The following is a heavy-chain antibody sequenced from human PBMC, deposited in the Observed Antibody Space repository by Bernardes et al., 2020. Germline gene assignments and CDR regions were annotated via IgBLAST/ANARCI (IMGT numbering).Heavy chain of an antibody. J-gene: IGHJ3*02. CDR1: GYSFTSYW. V-gene: IGHV5-51*01. D-gene: IGHD1-26*01. Sequence: GESLKISCKGSGYSFTSYWIGWVRQMPGKGLEWMGIIYPGDSDTRYSPSFQGQVTISADKSISTAYLQWSSLKASDTAMYYCARFGRKTGGLGAHPGFDIWGQGTMVTVSS. CDR2: IYPGDSDT. CDR3: ARFGRKTGGLGAHPGFDI.